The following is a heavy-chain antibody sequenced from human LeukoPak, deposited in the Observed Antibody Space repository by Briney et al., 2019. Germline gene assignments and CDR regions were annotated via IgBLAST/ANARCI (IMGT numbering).Heavy chain of an antibody. Sequence: PGGSLRLSCAASGFTFNNYNMNWVRQAPGKGLEWVSYISTSSTTISYADSVKGRSTISRDNAKNSLHLQMNSLRDEDTAVYYCARTSFKGYFDFWGQGALVTVSS. V-gene: IGHV3-48*02. CDR1: GFTFNNYN. CDR2: ISTSSTTI. CDR3: ARTSFKGYFDF. J-gene: IGHJ4*02.